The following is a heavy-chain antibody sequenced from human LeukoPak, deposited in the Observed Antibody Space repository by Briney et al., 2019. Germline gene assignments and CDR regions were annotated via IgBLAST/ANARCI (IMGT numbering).Heavy chain of an antibody. CDR3: ARLSFLGSYADAFDI. CDR2: IYPGDSDT. J-gene: IGHJ3*02. CDR1: GYSFTSYW. V-gene: IGHV5-51*01. Sequence: GESLKISCKGSGYSFTSYWIGWVRQMPGKGLEWMGIIYPGDSDTRYGPSFQGQVTISADKSISTAYLQWSSLKASDTAMYYCARLSFLGSYADAFDIWGQGTMVTVSS. D-gene: IGHD1-26*01.